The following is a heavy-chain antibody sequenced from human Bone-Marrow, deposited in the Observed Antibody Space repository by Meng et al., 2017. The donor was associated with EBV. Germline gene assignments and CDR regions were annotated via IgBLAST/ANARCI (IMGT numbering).Heavy chain of an antibody. Sequence: VEVGQAGGRVKKPGSSVKVSCWTSGGTFNSDAVSWVRQAPGQGLEWMGGLIPMSGAPHYAQKFQGRVTITADESTSTHYMDLSNLRSDDTAMYYCASESGRGFTPDYWGQGTLVTVSS. CDR1: GGTFNSDA. CDR2: LIPMSGAP. J-gene: IGHJ4*02. D-gene: IGHD3-10*01. V-gene: IGHV1-69*01. CDR3: ASESGRGFTPDY.